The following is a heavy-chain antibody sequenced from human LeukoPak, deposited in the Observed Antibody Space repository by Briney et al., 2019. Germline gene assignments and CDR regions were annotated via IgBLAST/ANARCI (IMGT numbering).Heavy chain of an antibody. CDR1: GYTFTSYG. Sequence: GASVKVSCKASGYTFTSYGISWVRQAPGQGLEWMGWISAYNGNTNYAQKLQGRDTMTTDTSTSTAYMELRSLRSDDTAVYYCARERHYYDILTGYSPPFDYWGQGTLVTVSS. CDR3: ARERHYYDILTGYSPPFDY. D-gene: IGHD3-9*01. J-gene: IGHJ4*02. CDR2: ISAYNGNT. V-gene: IGHV1-18*01.